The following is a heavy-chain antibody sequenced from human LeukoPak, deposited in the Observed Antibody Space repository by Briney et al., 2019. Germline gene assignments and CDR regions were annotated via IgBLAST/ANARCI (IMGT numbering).Heavy chain of an antibody. D-gene: IGHD2-15*01. CDR2: IDYSGST. CDR1: GGSISSGGYY. J-gene: IGHJ4*02. V-gene: IGHV4-31*03. Sequence: SETLSLTCTVSGGSISSGGYYWSWIRQHPGKGLEWIGYIDYSGSTYYNPSLNSRVTISVDTSKNQFSLKLSSVTAADTAVYYCARDHLPGMVGYFDYWGQGTLVTVSS. CDR3: ARDHLPGMVGYFDY.